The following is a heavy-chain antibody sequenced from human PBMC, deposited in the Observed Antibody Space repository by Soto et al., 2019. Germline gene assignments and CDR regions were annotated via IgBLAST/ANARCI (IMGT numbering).Heavy chain of an antibody. CDR2: ISGSGGST. CDR3: AKCSGSSCYPPGGMDV. CDR1: GFTFSSYA. V-gene: IGHV3-23*01. J-gene: IGHJ6*02. D-gene: IGHD2-15*01. Sequence: EVQLLESGGGLVQPGGSLRLSCAASGFTFSSYAMSWVRQAPGKGLEWVSAISGSGGSTYYADSVKGRFTISRDNSKNTLYLQMNSLRAEDTAVYYCAKCSGSSCYPPGGMDVWGQGTTVTVSS.